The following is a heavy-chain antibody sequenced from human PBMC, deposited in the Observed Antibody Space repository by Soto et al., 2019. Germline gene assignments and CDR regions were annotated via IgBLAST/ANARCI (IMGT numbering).Heavy chain of an antibody. D-gene: IGHD3-3*01. CDR2: IKSKTDDGTT. CDR3: TTGMGSHPGFYS. J-gene: IGHJ1*01. V-gene: IGHV3-15*07. Sequence: PGGSLRLSCAASGFTFSNGWMNWVRQAPGKGLEWVGRIKSKTDDGTTDYAAPVKGRFTISRDDSKNTLYLQMNSLKTEDTAVYYCTTGMGSHPGFYSWGQGTLVTVS. CDR1: GFTFSNGW.